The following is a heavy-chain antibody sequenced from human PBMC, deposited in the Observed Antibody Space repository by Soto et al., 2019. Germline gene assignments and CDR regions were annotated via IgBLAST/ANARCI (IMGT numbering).Heavy chain of an antibody. V-gene: IGHV3-30-3*01. Sequence: QVQLVESGGGVVQPGRSLRLSCAASGFTFSSYAMHWVRQAPGKGLEWVAVISYDGSNKYYADSVKGRFTISRDNSKNTLYLQMNSLRAEDTAVYYCARDGGSSSSNYYYYGMDVWGQGTTVTVSS. J-gene: IGHJ6*02. CDR1: GFTFSSYA. CDR3: ARDGGSSSSNYYYYGMDV. D-gene: IGHD6-6*01. CDR2: ISYDGSNK.